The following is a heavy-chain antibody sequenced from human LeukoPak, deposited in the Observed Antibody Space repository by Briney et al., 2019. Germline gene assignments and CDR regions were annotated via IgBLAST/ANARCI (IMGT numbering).Heavy chain of an antibody. CDR3: AKEDGSYSVHQH. D-gene: IGHD1-26*01. CDR2: ISGSGGST. V-gene: IGHV3-23*01. J-gene: IGHJ1*01. CDR1: GFTFNNYA. Sequence: PGGSLRLSCAASGFTFNNYAMSWVRQAPGKGLEWVSTISGSGGSTYYADSVKGRFTISRDNSKNTLYLQMNSLRAEDTAVYYCAKEDGSYSVHQHWGQGTLVTVSS.